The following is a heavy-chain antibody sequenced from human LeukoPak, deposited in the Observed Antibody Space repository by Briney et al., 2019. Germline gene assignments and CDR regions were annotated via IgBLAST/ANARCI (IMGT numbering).Heavy chain of an antibody. CDR1: GFTFSSYA. CDR2: TSGSGGRT. D-gene: IGHD4-17*01. V-gene: IGHV3-23*01. CDR3: AKVRLYGDYPEIDY. J-gene: IGHJ4*02. Sequence: GGSLRLSCEASGFTFSSYAINWVRQAPGKGLEWVSGTSGSGGRTYYADSVKGRFTISRENSKNTLYLQMNSLRAEDTAVYYCAKVRLYGDYPEIDYWGQGTLVAVSS.